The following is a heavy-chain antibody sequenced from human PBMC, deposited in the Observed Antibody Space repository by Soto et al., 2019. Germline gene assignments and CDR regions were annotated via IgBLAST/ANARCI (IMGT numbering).Heavy chain of an antibody. Sequence: SETLSLTCTVTGGSIRNNYWSWIRQPPGKGLEWVGYIYYTGTSKYNPSLKSRVTISVDSSKNQFSLKLDSVTAADTAVYYCARLGGYYQAFDNWGQGTLVTDSS. J-gene: IGHJ4*02. CDR3: ARLGGYYQAFDN. CDR2: IYYTGTS. CDR1: GGSIRNNY. D-gene: IGHD3-3*01. V-gene: IGHV4-59*08.